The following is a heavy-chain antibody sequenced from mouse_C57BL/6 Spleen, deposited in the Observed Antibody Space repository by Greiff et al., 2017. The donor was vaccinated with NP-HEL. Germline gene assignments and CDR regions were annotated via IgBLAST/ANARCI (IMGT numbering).Heavy chain of an antibody. J-gene: IGHJ2*01. CDR3: ATYGSSFDY. CDR1: GYSITSGYY. D-gene: IGHD1-1*01. Sequence: DVQLQESGPGLVKPSQSLSLTCSVTGYSITSGYYWNWIRQFPGNKLEWMGYISYDGSNNYNPSLKNRISITRDTSKNQFFLKLNSVTTEDTATYYCATYGSSFDYWGQGTTLTVSS. V-gene: IGHV3-6*01. CDR2: ISYDGSN.